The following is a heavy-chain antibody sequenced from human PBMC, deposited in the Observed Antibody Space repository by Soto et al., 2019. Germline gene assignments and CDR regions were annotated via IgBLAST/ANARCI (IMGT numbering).Heavy chain of an antibody. Sequence: EVQLLESGGGLVQPGGSLRLSCAASGFTFSSYAMNWVRQAPGKGLEWVSVISGSGGSTYYADSVKGRFAISRDNSKNTLYLQANSLRPDDTAIYYCAKRATGTYFDYWGQGTLVTVSS. CDR1: GFTFSSYA. CDR3: AKRATGTYFDY. D-gene: IGHD1-7*01. V-gene: IGHV3-23*01. J-gene: IGHJ4*02. CDR2: ISGSGGST.